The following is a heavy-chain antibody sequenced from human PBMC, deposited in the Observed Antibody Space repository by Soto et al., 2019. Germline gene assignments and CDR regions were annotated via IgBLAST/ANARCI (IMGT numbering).Heavy chain of an antibody. CDR2: ISSSGSTI. V-gene: IGHV3-48*03. CDR1: GFTFSSYE. Sequence: GGSLRLSCAASGFTFSSYEMNWVRQAPGKGLEWVSYISSSGSTIYYADSVKGRFTISRDNAKNSLYLQMNSLRAEDTAVYYCARELLYYYYGMDVWGQGTTVTVS. D-gene: IGHD2-15*01. CDR3: ARELLYYYYGMDV. J-gene: IGHJ6*02.